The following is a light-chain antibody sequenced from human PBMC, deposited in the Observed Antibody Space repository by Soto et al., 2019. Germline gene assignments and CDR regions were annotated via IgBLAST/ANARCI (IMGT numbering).Light chain of an antibody. Sequence: QSALTQPASVSGSPGQSITISCTGTSSDVGGYNLVSWYQQHPGKAPKLMIYEVSKRPSGVSNRFSGSKSGNTASLTISGLQAEDEADYYCCSYAGSSTSFVFGTGTKVTVL. V-gene: IGLV2-23*02. CDR2: EVS. J-gene: IGLJ1*01. CDR3: CSYAGSSTSFV. CDR1: SSDVGGYNL.